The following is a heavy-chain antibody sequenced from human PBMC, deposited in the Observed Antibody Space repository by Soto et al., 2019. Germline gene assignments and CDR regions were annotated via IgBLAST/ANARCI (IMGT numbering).Heavy chain of an antibody. J-gene: IGHJ5*02. CDR2: IYYSGST. V-gene: IGHV4-31*03. CDR1: GGSISSGGYY. Sequence: QVQLQESGPGLVKPSQTLSLTCTVSGGSISSGGYYLSWIRQHPGKGLEWIGYIYYSGSTYYNPSLKSRVTISVDTSKNQFSLKLSSVTAADTAVYYCARGPPSSSSIWFDPWGQGTLVTVSS. D-gene: IGHD6-6*01. CDR3: ARGPPSSSSIWFDP.